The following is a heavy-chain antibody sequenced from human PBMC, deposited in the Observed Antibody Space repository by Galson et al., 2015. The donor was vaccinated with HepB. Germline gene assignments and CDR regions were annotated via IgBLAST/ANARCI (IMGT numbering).Heavy chain of an antibody. CDR2: IIPILDTT. CDR1: GGTFTSNV. CDR3: ATRRNFTMVVVVNDAFDL. V-gene: IGHV1-69*04. J-gene: IGHJ3*01. D-gene: IGHD3-22*01. Sequence: SVKVSCKASGGTFTSNVISWVRQAPGQGLEWMGRIIPILDTTNYAQKFQGRVTITADKSTSTAYMELSSLRSDDTAVYYCATRRNFTMVVVVNDAFDLWGQGTMVSVSS.